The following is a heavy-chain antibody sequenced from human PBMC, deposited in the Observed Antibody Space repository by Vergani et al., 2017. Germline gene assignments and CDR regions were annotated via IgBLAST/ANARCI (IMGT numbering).Heavy chain of an antibody. CDR1: GYTFTSYD. V-gene: IGHV1-8*02. CDR3: ARGLIFSPYYYYYMDV. D-gene: IGHD3/OR15-3a*01. Sequence: QVQLGESGAEVKKPGASVKVSCKASGYTFTSYDINWVRQATGQGLEWMGWMNPNSGNTGYAQKFQGRVTMTRNTSISTAYMELSSLRSEDTAVYYCARGLIFSPYYYYYMDVWGKGTTVTVSS. CDR2: MNPNSGNT. J-gene: IGHJ6*03.